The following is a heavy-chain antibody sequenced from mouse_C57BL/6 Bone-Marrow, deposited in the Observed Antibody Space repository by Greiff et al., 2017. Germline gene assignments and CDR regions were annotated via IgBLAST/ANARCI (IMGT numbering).Heavy chain of an antibody. CDR2: IYPSDSET. Sequence: QVQLQQPDAELVRPGSSVKLSCKASGYTFTSYWMDWVKQRPGQGLEWIGNIYPSDSETHYNQKFKDKATLTVEKSSSTAYMQLSSLSSEDAAVYYCGRRGYGFAWFAYWGQGTLVTVSA. V-gene: IGHV1-61*01. J-gene: IGHJ3*01. CDR1: GYTFTSYW. CDR3: GRRGYGFAWFAY. D-gene: IGHD2-2*01.